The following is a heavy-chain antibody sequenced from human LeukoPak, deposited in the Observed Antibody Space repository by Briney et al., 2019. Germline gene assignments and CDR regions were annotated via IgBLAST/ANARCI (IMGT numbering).Heavy chain of an antibody. V-gene: IGHV4-38-2*02. Sequence: SETLSLTCTVSGYSISSGYFWGWIRQPPGKGLEWIGSIYHSGSTYYNPSLKSRVTISIDTSKNQFSLKLNSVTAADTAVYYCAFSEGDYWGQGTLVTVSS. D-gene: IGHD6-25*01. CDR3: AFSEGDY. CDR1: GYSISSGYF. CDR2: IYHSGST. J-gene: IGHJ4*02.